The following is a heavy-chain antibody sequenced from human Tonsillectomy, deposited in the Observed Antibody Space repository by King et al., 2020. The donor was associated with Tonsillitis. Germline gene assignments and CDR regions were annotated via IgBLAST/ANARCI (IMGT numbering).Heavy chain of an antibody. V-gene: IGHV4-59*01. CDR3: AREVAVGFTRVNWFDP. D-gene: IGHD1-26*01. Sequence: QLQESGPGLVKPSETLSLTCTVSGGSISTYYWSWIRQPPGKELEWIGFIYYSGSTRYNPSLKRRVTISVDTSKNQFSLKLSSVTAADTAVYYCAREVAVGFTRVNWFDPWGQGTLVTVSS. CDR1: GGSISTYY. CDR2: IYYSGST. J-gene: IGHJ5*02.